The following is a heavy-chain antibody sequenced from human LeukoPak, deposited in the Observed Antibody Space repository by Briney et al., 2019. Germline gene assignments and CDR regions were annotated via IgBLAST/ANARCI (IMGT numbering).Heavy chain of an antibody. CDR1: GASVSSGDYY. J-gene: IGHJ4*02. V-gene: IGHV4-30-4*01. Sequence: SETLSLTCSVSGASVSSGDYYWSWIRQPPGKGLEWIGYICHSGSTYYNPSLKSRVTISVDRSKNQFSLKLSSVTAADTAVYYCARVIQLWYFDYWGQGTLVTVSS. CDR3: ARVIQLWYFDY. D-gene: IGHD5-18*01. CDR2: ICHSGST.